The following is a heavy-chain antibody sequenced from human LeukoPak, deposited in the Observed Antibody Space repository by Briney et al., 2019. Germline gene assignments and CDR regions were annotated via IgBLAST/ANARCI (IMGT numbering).Heavy chain of an antibody. V-gene: IGHV4-61*02. D-gene: IGHD3-3*01. CDR3: ARGPRYYDFWSGSTFDY. J-gene: IGHJ4*02. Sequence: SETLSLTCTVSGGSISSGSYYWSWIRQPAGKGLEWIGRIYTSGSTNYNPSLKSRVTISVDTSKNQFSLKLSSVTAADTAVYYCARGPRYYDFWSGSTFDYWGQGTLVTVSS. CDR2: IYTSGST. CDR1: GGSISSGSYY.